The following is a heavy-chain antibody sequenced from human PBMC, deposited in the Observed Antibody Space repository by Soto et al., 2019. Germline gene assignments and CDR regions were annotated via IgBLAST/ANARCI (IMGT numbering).Heavy chain of an antibody. Sequence: XVKVSCKASVYTLTSYAMHCVRQAPGQRLEWMGWINAGNGNTKYSQKFQGRVTITADKSTSTAYMELSSLRSEDTAVYYCARAKKSGYYYYYMDVWGKGTTVTVSS. CDR3: ARAKKSGYYYYYMDV. D-gene: IGHD6-25*01. V-gene: IGHV1-3*01. CDR2: INAGNGNT. J-gene: IGHJ6*03. CDR1: VYTLTSYA.